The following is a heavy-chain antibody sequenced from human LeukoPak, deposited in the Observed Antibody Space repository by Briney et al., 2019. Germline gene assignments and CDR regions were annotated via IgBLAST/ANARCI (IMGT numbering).Heavy chain of an antibody. J-gene: IGHJ5*02. D-gene: IGHD3-16*01. CDR1: GYTFTGYY. Sequence: ASVKVSCKASGYTFTGYYMHWVRQAPGQGLELVGWINPKNGGSNYAQKFQGRVTMTRDRSISTAYMELSRLTSYDTAVYYCARASFWESPIKWFAPWGQGTLVTVSS. V-gene: IGHV1-2*02. CDR3: ARASFWESPIKWFAP. CDR2: INPKNGGS.